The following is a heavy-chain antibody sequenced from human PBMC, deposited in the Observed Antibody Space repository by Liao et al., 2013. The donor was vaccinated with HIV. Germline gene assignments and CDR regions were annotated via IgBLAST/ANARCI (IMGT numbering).Heavy chain of an antibody. D-gene: IGHD3-16*01. V-gene: IGHV4-59*11. CDR2: MYYSGST. Sequence: QVQLQESGPGLVKPSETLSLTCIVSGDSISTHYWSWIRQPPGKGLEWIGYMYYSGSTNYNPSLKSRVTISVDTSKNQFSLKLISVTAADTAVYYCARKRDLRAFDIWAKGQWSPSLQ. J-gene: IGHJ3*02. CDR3: ARKRDLRAFDI. CDR1: GDSISTHY.